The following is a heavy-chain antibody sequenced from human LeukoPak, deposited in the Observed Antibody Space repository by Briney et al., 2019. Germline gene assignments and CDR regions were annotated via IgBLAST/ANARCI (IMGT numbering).Heavy chain of an antibody. J-gene: IGHJ3*02. CDR3: AKDEIRGRYDFWSGYYLGGAFDI. Sequence: PGGSLRLSCAASGFTFDDYTMHWVRQAPGKGLEWVSLISWDGGSTYYADSVKGRFTISRDNSKNSLYLQMNSLRTEDTALYYCAKDEIRGRYDFWSGYYLGGAFDIWGQGTMVTASS. V-gene: IGHV3-43*01. CDR1: GFTFDDYT. D-gene: IGHD3-3*01. CDR2: ISWDGGST.